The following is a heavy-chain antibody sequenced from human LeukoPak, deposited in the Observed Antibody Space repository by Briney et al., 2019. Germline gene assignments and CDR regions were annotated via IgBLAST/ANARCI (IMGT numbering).Heavy chain of an antibody. CDR3: AKCLGGAPSDFDY. CDR2: IRTTAEGA. J-gene: IGHJ4*02. Sequence: GGSLRLSCATSGFSFTDYPMNWVRQAPGKGLEWISNIRTTAEGAKYAYYADSVKGRFTISRDNSKNTLYLQMNSLRADDTAVYYCAKCLGGAPSDFDYWGQGTLVTVSS. CDR1: GFSFTDYP. D-gene: IGHD3-16*01. V-gene: IGHV3-23*01.